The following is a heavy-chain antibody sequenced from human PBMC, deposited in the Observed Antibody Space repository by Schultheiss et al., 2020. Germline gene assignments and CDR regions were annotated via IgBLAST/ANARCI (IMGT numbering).Heavy chain of an antibody. CDR1: GFTFSSYS. J-gene: IGHJ1*01. Sequence: GSLRLSCAASGFTFSSYSMNWVRQAPGKGLEWVSSISSSSSYIHYADSLKGRFTISRDNARNSVFLQMSSLRAEDTGIYYCARDFYDGAYYHRWGPGTLVTVSS. CDR3: ARDFYDGAYYHR. V-gene: IGHV3-21*01. CDR2: ISSSSSYI. D-gene: IGHD2-8*01.